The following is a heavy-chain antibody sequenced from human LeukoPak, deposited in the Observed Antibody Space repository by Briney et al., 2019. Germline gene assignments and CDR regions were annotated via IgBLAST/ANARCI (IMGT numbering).Heavy chain of an antibody. CDR3: AKSRSGSANWALRIFDN. V-gene: IGHV3-23*01. Sequence: GGSLRLSCVVSGFSFASEAMSWVRQSPGRGLEWVSSISPGGGTTYYADSVKGRFTISRDNSKNTLYVQINSLRAEDTAIYYCAKSRSGSANWALRIFDNWGQGTLVTVS. CDR2: ISPGGGTT. J-gene: IGHJ4*02. D-gene: IGHD3-10*01. CDR1: GFSFASEA.